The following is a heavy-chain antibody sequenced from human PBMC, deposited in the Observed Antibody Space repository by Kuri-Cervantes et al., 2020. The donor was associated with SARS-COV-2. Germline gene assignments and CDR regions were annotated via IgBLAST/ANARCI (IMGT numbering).Heavy chain of an antibody. Sequence: GGSLRLSCAASGFTFSSFGFHWVRQAPGKGLEWVANIKQDGSEKYYVDSVKGRFTISRDNAKNSLYLQMNSLRAEDTAVYYCASCPNSFGELFMVVWGKWTTVTVSS. D-gene: IGHD3-10*01. J-gene: IGHJ6*03. CDR3: ASCPNSFGELFMVV. CDR2: IKQDGSEK. CDR1: GFTFSSFG. V-gene: IGHV3-7*01.